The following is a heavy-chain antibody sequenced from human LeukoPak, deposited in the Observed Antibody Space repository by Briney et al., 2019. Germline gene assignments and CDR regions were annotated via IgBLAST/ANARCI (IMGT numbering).Heavy chain of an antibody. CDR1: GGSISSYY. D-gene: IGHD5-18*01. CDR3: AREGDSYGEFDY. CDR2: IYYSGST. V-gene: IGHV4-59*01. J-gene: IGHJ4*02. Sequence: KSSETLSLTCTVSGGSISSYYWSWIRQPPGKGLEWIGYIYYSGSTNYNPSLKSRVTISVDTSKNQFSLKLSSVTAADTAVYYCAREGDSYGEFDYWGQGTLVTVSS.